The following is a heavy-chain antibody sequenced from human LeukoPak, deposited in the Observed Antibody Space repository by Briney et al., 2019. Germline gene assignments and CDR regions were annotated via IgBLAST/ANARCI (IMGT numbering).Heavy chain of an antibody. J-gene: IGHJ4*02. V-gene: IGHV4-59*01. CDR2: IFNRGST. CDR1: GGSIGSDY. Sequence: SETLSLTCTVSGGSIGSDYWSWIRQPPGKGLEWIGNIFNRGSTNYNPSLKSRVTISVDTSKNQLSLKLSSVTAADTAVYYCAKTSSIWYYWGQGTLVTVSS. CDR3: AKTSSIWYY. D-gene: IGHD6-13*01.